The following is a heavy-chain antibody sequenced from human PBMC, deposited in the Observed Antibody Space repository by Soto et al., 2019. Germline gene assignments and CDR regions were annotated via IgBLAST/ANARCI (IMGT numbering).Heavy chain of an antibody. CDR2: IYYSGST. CDR1: GGSISSGGYY. CDR3: ARGARYCISTSCPRVGFDY. Sequence: SETLSLTCTVSGGSISSGGYYWSWIRQHPGKGLEWIGYIYYSGSTYYNPSLKSRVTISVDTSKNQFSLKLSSVTAADTAVYYCARGARYCISTSCPRVGFDYWGQGTLVTVSS. J-gene: IGHJ4*02. V-gene: IGHV4-31*03. D-gene: IGHD2-2*01.